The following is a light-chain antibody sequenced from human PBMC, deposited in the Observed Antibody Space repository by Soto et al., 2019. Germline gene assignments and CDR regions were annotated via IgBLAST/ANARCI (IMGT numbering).Light chain of an antibody. CDR1: SSDVGGYNY. V-gene: IGLV2-14*01. CDR3: SSYTSSFYV. CDR2: DVS. J-gene: IGLJ1*01. Sequence: QSALTQPASVSGSPGQSITISCTGTSSDVGGYNYVSWYQQHPGKAPKLMIYDVSNRPSGVSNRFSGSKSGNTASLTISGLQAEDEADYYCSSYTSSFYVFGTGTNVTVL.